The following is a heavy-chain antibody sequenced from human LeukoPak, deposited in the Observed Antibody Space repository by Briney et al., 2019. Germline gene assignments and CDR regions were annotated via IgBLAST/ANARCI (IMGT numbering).Heavy chain of an antibody. D-gene: IGHD6-13*01. CDR3: AKDGLYSSSWVYYFDY. CDR2: ISGSGGST. V-gene: IGHV3-23*01. Sequence: GGSLRLSCAASGFSLSSYAMSWVRQAPGKGLEWVSGISGSGGSTYYADSVKGRFTISRDKSKNTLYLVMNSLRAEDTAVYYCAKDGLYSSSWVYYFDYWGQGTLVTVSS. J-gene: IGHJ4*02. CDR1: GFSLSSYA.